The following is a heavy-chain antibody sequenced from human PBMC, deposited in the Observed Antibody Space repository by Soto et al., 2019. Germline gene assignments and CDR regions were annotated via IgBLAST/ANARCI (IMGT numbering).Heavy chain of an antibody. J-gene: IGHJ6*02. V-gene: IGHV3-15*01. D-gene: IGHD6-6*01. CDR2: SKSKTDGGTT. CDR3: TTSRRDSSSSLHYYYYYVIDD. Sequence: GGSLRLSCAASGFTFSNGWMSWVRQAPGKGMEWVGRSKSKTDGGTTDYAAPVKGRFTMSRDHSNSTLYLQINCLPTEATAVYYCTTSRRDSSSSLHYYYYYVIDDCGQRTTATASS. CDR1: GFTFSNGW.